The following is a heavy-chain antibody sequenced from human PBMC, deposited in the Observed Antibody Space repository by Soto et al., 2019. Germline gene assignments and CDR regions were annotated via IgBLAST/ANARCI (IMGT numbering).Heavy chain of an antibody. CDR3: ARDRITTRGDAFDL. J-gene: IGHJ3*01. CDR2: IIPIPDIT. CDR1: GGTFSTYI. D-gene: IGHD3-3*01. V-gene: IGHV1-69*08. Sequence: QVQLVQSGAEVRKPGSSVKVSCKAPGGTFSTYIISWVRQAPGQGLEWMGRIIPIPDITNYAQKLQGRVTVTADRSTSTAYMELTSLKSEDTAVYYYARDRITTRGDAFDLWGQGTMVTVSS.